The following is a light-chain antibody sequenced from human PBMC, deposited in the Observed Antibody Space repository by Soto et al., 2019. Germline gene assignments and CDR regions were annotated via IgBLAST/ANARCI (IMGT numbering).Light chain of an antibody. Sequence: DIVFTQFPGTLALSPGGRATLSCRASQSVSSNLAWYQQKPGQAPRLLIYGASTRATGIPARFRGSGSGTEFTLTISSLQSEDFAVYYCQHYNNWPLTFGGGTKVDI. CDR3: QHYNNWPLT. V-gene: IGKV3-15*01. J-gene: IGKJ4*01. CDR2: GAS. CDR1: QSVSSN.